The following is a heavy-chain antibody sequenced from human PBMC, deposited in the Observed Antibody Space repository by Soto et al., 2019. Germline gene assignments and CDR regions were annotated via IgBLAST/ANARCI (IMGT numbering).Heavy chain of an antibody. V-gene: IGHV4-59*08. CDR2: VYHSGKT. J-gene: IGHJ2*01. Sequence: QVQLQESGPGLVKPSETLSLTCTVSGDYISSHYWSWIRQPPGKGLEWIGYVYHSGKTDSKPSLKSRVTISMDTSKNQISLSLTSATAADTAVYYCARPRGTTLAVWYFDLWGRGTLVTVSS. D-gene: IGHD3-16*01. CDR1: GDYISSHY. CDR3: ARPRGTTLAVWYFDL.